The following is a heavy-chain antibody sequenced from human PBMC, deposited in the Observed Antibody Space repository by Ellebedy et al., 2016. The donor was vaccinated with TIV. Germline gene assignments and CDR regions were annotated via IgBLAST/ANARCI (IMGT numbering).Heavy chain of an antibody. CDR1: GGSFSGYY. CDR2: INHSGST. CDR3: ARAVGSWFDP. J-gene: IGHJ5*02. V-gene: IGHV4-34*01. Sequence: SETLSLXCAVYGGSFSGYYWSWIRQPPGKGLEWIGEINHSGSTNYNPSLKSRVTISVDTSKNQFSLKLSSVTAADTAVYYCARAVGSWFDPWGQGTLVTVSS.